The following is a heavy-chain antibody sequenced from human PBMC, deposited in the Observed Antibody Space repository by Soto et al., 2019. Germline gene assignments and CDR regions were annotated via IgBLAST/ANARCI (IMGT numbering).Heavy chain of an antibody. CDR3: AKKCLGSLATYCTTGDCHYAFDV. V-gene: IGHV3-23*01. J-gene: IGHJ3*01. CDR1: GFTFYNYA. CDR2: ISGGGDGT. D-gene: IGHD2-8*01. Sequence: EVQLLESGGGLVRPGGSLRLSCAASGFTFYNYAMNWVRQAPGQGLEWVSTISGGGDGTYYADSVKGRFTISRDNSRNTVYLQMNSLRAEDTAVYYCAKKCLGSLATYCTTGDCHYAFDVWGQGTLVTVSS.